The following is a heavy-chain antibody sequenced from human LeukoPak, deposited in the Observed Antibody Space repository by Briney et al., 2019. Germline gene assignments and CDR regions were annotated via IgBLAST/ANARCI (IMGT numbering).Heavy chain of an antibody. V-gene: IGHV4-59*01. D-gene: IGHD3-3*01. J-gene: IGHJ3*02. CDR2: IYYSGST. CDR1: GGSISSYY. CDR3: ARQYGVTDAFDI. Sequence: SETLSLTCTVSGGSISSYYWSWIRQPPGKGLEWIGYIYYSGSTNYNPSLKSRVTISVDTSKNQFSLKLSSVTAADTAVYYCARQYGVTDAFDIWGQGTMVTVSS.